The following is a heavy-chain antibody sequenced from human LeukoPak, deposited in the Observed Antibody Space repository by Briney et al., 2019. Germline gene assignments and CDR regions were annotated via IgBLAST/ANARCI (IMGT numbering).Heavy chain of an antibody. V-gene: IGHV3-48*02. CDR2: ITSSSNIK. D-gene: IGHD4-23*01. J-gene: IGHJ4*02. CDR3: ARDRLVLEDYGANAFDY. CDR1: GFTFSTYS. Sequence: PGGSLRLSCAASGFTFSTYSMNWVRQAPGKGLEWISYITSSSNIKYYADSVKGRFTISRDDVKNSLFLQMNSLRDEDTAVYYCARDRLVLEDYGANAFDYWGQGTLVTVSS.